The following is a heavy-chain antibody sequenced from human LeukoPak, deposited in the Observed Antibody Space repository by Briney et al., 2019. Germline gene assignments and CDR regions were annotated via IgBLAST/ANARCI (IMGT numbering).Heavy chain of an antibody. D-gene: IGHD3-3*01. CDR1: GYTFAGHF. J-gene: IGHJ5*02. CDR3: ARVAISAVINAWFDP. V-gene: IGHV1-2*02. CDR2: IDPRSGGT. Sequence: GASVKVSCKASGYTFAGHFIHWIRQAPGQGLEWMGGIDPRSGGTDYAQKFQGRITMSRDTSVNTVYVGLSRLKYDDTAIYYCARVAISAVINAWFDPWGQGTLVSVFS.